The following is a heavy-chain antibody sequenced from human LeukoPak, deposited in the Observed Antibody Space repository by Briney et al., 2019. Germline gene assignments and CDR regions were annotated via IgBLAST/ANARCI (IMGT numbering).Heavy chain of an antibody. CDR2: ISSSSSYI. Sequence: GGSLRLSCAASGFTFSSCSMNWVRQAPGKGLEWVSSISSSSSYIYYADSVKGRFTISRDNAKNSLYLQMNSLRAEDTAVYYCARGAAYCGGDCYSNDYWGQGTLVTVSS. CDR1: GFTFSSCS. V-gene: IGHV3-21*01. CDR3: ARGAAYCGGDCYSNDY. J-gene: IGHJ4*02. D-gene: IGHD2-21*02.